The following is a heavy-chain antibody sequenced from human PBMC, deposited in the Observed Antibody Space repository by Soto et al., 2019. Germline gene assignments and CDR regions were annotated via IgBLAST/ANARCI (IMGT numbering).Heavy chain of an antibody. CDR1: VGSISSYY. Sequence: PSATLSLICTVSVGSISSYYWSWIRQPPGKGLEWIGYIYYSGSTNYNPSLKSRVTISVDTSKNQFSLKLSSVTAADTAVYYCARALAYCGGDCYSQDYYYSYGMDDWGQVTTVTVSS. CDR2: IYYSGST. D-gene: IGHD2-21*02. CDR3: ARALAYCGGDCYSQDYYYSYGMDD. V-gene: IGHV4-59*01. J-gene: IGHJ6*02.